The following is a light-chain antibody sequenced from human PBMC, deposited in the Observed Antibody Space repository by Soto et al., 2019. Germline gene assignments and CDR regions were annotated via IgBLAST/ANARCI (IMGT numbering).Light chain of an antibody. Sequence: EIVLTQSPGTLSLSPGERATLSCRASQSINSRYLAWYQQKPGQAPRLLIYGASSRATGIPDTFSGSGSVTDSTITISRLEPEDCAVSYCQQFGSSPGCTFSPGTTVDIK. CDR3: QQFGSSPGCT. CDR2: GAS. V-gene: IGKV3-20*01. J-gene: IGKJ3*01. CDR1: QSINSRY.